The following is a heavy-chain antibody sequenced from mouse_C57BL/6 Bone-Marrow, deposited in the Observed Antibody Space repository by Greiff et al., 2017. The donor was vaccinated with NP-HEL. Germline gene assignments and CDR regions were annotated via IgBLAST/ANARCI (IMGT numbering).Heavy chain of an antibody. Sequence: EVQLVESGGGLVKPGGSLKLSCAASGFTFSDYGMHWVRQAPEKGLEWVAYISSGSSTIYYADKVKGRFTISRDNAKNTLFLQMTILRSEDTAMYYCATYYYYAMDYWGQGTSVTVSS. CDR1: GFTFSDYG. V-gene: IGHV5-17*01. J-gene: IGHJ4*01. CDR2: ISSGSSTI. CDR3: ATYYYYAMDY.